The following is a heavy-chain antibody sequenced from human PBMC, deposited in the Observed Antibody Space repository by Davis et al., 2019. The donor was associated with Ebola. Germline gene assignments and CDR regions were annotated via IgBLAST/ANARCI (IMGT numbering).Heavy chain of an antibody. D-gene: IGHD5-24*01. Sequence: GESLKISCAASGFTFSSYGMHWVRQAPGKGLEWVSAISGSGGSTYYADSVKGRFTISRDNSKNTLYLQMNSLRAEDTAVYYCAKDRGDGYNYSYFDYWGQGTLVTVSS. J-gene: IGHJ4*02. CDR3: AKDRGDGYNYSYFDY. CDR1: GFTFSSYG. CDR2: ISGSGGST. V-gene: IGHV3-23*01.